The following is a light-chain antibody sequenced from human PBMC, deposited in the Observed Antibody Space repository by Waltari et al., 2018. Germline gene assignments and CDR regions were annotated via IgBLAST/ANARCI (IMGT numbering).Light chain of an antibody. CDR3: QQYYSTSTWT. Sequence: DIVMTQSPDSLAVSLGERATIHCKSSQSVLYSSNNKNYLAWYQQKPGQPPKLLIYWASTRESGVPDRFSGSGSGTDFTLTISSLQAEDVAVYYCQQYYSTSTWTFGQGTKVEIK. CDR2: WAS. V-gene: IGKV4-1*01. CDR1: QSVLYSSNNKNY. J-gene: IGKJ1*01.